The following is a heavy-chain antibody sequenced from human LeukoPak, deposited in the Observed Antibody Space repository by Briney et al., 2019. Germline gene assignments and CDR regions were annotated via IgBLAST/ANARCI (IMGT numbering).Heavy chain of an antibody. V-gene: IGHV3-23*01. CDR2: ISDSGGNT. Sequence: GGSLRLSCAASGFIFNAYAMSWVRQAPGKGLEWVPGISDSGGNTYYADSVKGRFTISRDNSENTLYLQMNSLRVEDTAVYYCAKNARTARFLFDPWGQGTLVTVSS. CDR3: AKNARTARFLFDP. J-gene: IGHJ5*02. D-gene: IGHD2-21*02. CDR1: GFIFNAYA.